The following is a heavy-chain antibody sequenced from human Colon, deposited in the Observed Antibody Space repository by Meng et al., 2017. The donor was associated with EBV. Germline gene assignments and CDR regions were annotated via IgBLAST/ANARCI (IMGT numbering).Heavy chain of an antibody. CDR3: ASLYGDSSVWYLDL. CDR1: GGSIRNDQW. V-gene: IGHV4-4*02. CDR2: IYHSGRT. D-gene: IGHD4-17*01. Sequence: QLQLQESGPGLVTPSETLSLTCDVSGGSIRNDQWWSWVRQAPGKGLEWIGEIYHSGRTNYNPSVKSRVSMSVDKSQNHFSLRLSSVTAADTAVYYCASLYGDSSVWYLDLWGRGTLVTVSS. J-gene: IGHJ2*01.